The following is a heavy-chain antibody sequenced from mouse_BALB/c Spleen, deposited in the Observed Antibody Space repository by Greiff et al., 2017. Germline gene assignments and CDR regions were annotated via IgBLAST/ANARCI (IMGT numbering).Heavy chain of an antibody. Sequence: VHLVESGPGLVAPSQSLSITCTVSGFSLTSYGVHWVRQPPGKGLEWLGVIWAGGSTNYNSALMSRLSISKDNSKSQVFLKMNSLQTDDTAMYYCARDEGLRRGFDYWGQGTTLTVSS. CDR1: GFSLTSYG. V-gene: IGHV2-9*02. CDR2: IWAGGST. J-gene: IGHJ2*01. CDR3: ARDEGLRRGFDY. D-gene: IGHD2-4*01.